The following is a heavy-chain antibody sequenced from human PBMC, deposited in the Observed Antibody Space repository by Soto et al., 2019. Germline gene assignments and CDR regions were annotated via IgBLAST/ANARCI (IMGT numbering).Heavy chain of an antibody. D-gene: IGHD6-19*01. CDR2: ISSSGDTI. CDR3: ARGGVAYTSGWGIDY. Sequence: QVQLVESGGGLVKPGGSLRLSCAASGFTFSDYYMNWIRQAPGKGLEWVSYISSSGDTIYYAGSVKGRFTMSRDNAKNSRYVQMDSLRAEDTAVYYCARGGVAYTSGWGIDYWGQGTLVTVSS. J-gene: IGHJ4*02. CDR1: GFTFSDYY. V-gene: IGHV3-11*01.